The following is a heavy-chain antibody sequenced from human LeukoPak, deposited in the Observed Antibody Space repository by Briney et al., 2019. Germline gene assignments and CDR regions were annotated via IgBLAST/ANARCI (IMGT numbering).Heavy chain of an antibody. J-gene: IGHJ5*02. CDR2: ISGSGGST. CDR1: GFTFSDYY. V-gene: IGHV3-23*01. CDR3: ATAMVFNWFDP. D-gene: IGHD3-10*01. Sequence: GGSLRLSCAASGFTFSDYYMSWVRQAPGKGLEWVSAISGSGGSTYYADSVKGRFTISRDNSKNTLYLQMNSLRAEDTAVYYCATAMVFNWFDPWGQGTLVTVSS.